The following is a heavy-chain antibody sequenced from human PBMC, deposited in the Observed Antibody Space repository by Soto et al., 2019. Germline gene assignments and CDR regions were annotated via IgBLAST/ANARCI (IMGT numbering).Heavy chain of an antibody. CDR1: GFSFSNSA. CDR3: ANWGKSGSDY. V-gene: IGHV3-23*01. J-gene: IGHJ4*02. CDR2: ISGSAANI. Sequence: GGSLTLSCAASGFSFSNSAMSWVRQAPGKGLEWVSGISGSAANIYYTKSLRGRVTISRDNSQNTLYLQLNSLRAEDTAIYYCANWGKSGSDYWGQGTRVTVSS. D-gene: IGHD3-16*01.